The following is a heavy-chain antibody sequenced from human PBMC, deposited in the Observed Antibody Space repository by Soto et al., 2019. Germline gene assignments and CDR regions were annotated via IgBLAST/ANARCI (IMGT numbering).Heavy chain of an antibody. V-gene: IGHV3-48*01. Sequence: GGSLRLSCAACGFTFSSYTMNWVRQAPGKGLEWVSHISSSSSTIYYADSVKGRFTISRDNAKNSLYLQMNSLRAEDTAVYYCARVSGIVVIRAAGTMDVWGQGTTVTVSS. J-gene: IGHJ6*02. CDR1: GFTFSSYT. D-gene: IGHD2-2*01. CDR2: ISSSSSTI. CDR3: ARVSGIVVIRAAGTMDV.